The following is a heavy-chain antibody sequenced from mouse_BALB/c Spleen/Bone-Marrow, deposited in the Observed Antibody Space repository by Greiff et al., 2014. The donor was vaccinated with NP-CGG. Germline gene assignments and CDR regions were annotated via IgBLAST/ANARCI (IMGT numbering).Heavy chain of an antibody. CDR1: GYAFSSSW. V-gene: IGHV1-82*01. D-gene: IGHD1-1*01. CDR3: ARSAYDGRSYGAMDY. Sequence: QVQLQQSGPELVKPGASVKISCKGSGYAFSSSWMHWVKQRPGQGLEWIGRIYPGDGDTNSNGRFKGKATLTADRSSNTAYMQLSSLTSVDSAVYFCARSAYDGRSYGAMDYWGQGTSVTVSS. J-gene: IGHJ4*01. CDR2: IYPGDGDT.